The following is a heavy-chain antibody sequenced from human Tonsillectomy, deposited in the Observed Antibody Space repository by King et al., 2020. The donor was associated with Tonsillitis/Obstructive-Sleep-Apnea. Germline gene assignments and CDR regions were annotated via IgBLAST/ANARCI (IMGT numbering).Heavy chain of an antibody. CDR1: GGSFSGYY. CDR3: ARGSPRGWFDP. V-gene: IGHV4-34*01. Sequence: HVQLQQWGAGLLKPSETLSLTCAVYGGSFSGYYWSWIRQPPGKGLEWIGEINHSGSTNYNPSLKSRVTISVDTSKNQFSLKLSSVTAADTAVSYCARGSPRGWFDPWGQGTLVTVSS. CDR2: INHSGST. J-gene: IGHJ5*02.